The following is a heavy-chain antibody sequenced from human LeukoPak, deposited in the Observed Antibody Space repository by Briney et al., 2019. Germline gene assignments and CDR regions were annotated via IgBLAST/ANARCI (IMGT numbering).Heavy chain of an antibody. J-gene: IGHJ4*02. Sequence: GGSLRLSCAASGFTFSGYSMNWVRQAPGKGLEWISYMGSSGKTIYYADSVKGRFTISRDNSKNTLYLQMNSLRAEDTAVYYCARALQLWSPFDYWGQGTLVTVSS. CDR2: MGSSGKTI. CDR1: GFTFSGYS. V-gene: IGHV3-48*01. D-gene: IGHD5-18*01. CDR3: ARALQLWSPFDY.